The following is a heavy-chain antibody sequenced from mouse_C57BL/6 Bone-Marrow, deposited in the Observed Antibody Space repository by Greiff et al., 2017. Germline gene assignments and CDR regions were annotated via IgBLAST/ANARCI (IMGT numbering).Heavy chain of an antibody. CDR3: ARPSAGLFDY. Sequence: QVQLQQSGPELVKPGASVKISCKASGYTFTNYYMNWVKQRPGQGLEWIGWIFPGSGGTNYNETFKGKATLTVDKSSSTAYMLLSSLTSADSAVSCCARPSAGLFDYWGQGTTLTVSS. V-gene: IGHV1-75*01. CDR2: IFPGSGGT. D-gene: IGHD3-2*02. J-gene: IGHJ2*01. CDR1: GYTFTNYY.